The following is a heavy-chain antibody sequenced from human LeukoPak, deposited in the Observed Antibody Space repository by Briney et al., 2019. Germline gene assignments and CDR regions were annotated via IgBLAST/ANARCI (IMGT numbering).Heavy chain of an antibody. D-gene: IGHD3/OR15-3a*01. J-gene: IGHJ5*02. CDR2: IRGSGET. V-gene: IGHV3-66*03. CDR1: VFSVSNYY. Sequence: GGSLRLSCAVSVFSVSNYYMNWVRQAPGKGLEWVSLIRGSGETFYADSVKGRFTISRDDSKNTVYLQMNSLRVEDTAEYFCARDRAATQDWVEFDPWGQGTLVTVSS. CDR3: ARDRAATQDWVEFDP.